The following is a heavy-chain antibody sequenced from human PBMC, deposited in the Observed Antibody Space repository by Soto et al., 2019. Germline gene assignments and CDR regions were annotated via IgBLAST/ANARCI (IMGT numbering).Heavy chain of an antibody. CDR1: GGSISSGDYY. D-gene: IGHD1-26*01. CDR2: IYYSGST. Sequence: SETLSLTCTVSGGSISSGDYYWSWIRQHPGKGLEWIGYIYYSGSTYYNPSLKSRVTISVDTSKNQFSLKLSSVTAADTAVYYCARVREPLTGGPWFDPWGQGTLVTVSS. V-gene: IGHV4-31*03. J-gene: IGHJ5*02. CDR3: ARVREPLTGGPWFDP.